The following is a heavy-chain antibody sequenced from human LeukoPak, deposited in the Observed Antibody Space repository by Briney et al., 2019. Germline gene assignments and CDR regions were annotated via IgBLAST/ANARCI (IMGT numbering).Heavy chain of an antibody. V-gene: IGHV4-39*01. CDR2: IYYSGST. J-gene: IGHJ4*02. D-gene: IGHD3-9*01. CDR1: GGSISSSSYY. Sequence: SETLSLTCTVSGGSISSSSYYWGWIRQPPGKGLEWIGSIYYSGSTYYNPSLKSRVTISVDTSKNQFSLKLSSVTAADTAVYYCARHDILTGYYVVDYWGQGTLVTVSS. CDR3: ARHDILTGYYVVDY.